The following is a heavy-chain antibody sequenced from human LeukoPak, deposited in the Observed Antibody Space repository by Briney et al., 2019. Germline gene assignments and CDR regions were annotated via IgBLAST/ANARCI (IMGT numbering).Heavy chain of an antibody. CDR1: GFTFSSYA. CDR3: AKGRGHNYGKYYFDY. CDR2: VSSSGRST. D-gene: IGHD5-18*01. J-gene: IGHJ4*02. V-gene: IGHV3-23*01. Sequence: PGGSLRLSCAASGFTFSSYAMSWVRQAPGEGREWASSVSSSGRSTYDADSVRGRFTISRDNSKSRLYLQMDSLRAEDTAVYYCAKGRGHNYGKYYFDYWGQGTLVTVSS.